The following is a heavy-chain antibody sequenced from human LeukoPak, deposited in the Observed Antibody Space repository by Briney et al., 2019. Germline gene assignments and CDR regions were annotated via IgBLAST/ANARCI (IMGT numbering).Heavy chain of an antibody. CDR2: IYSGGST. J-gene: IGHJ4*02. Sequence: PGGSLRLSCAASGLTVSSNYMSWVRQAPGQGLEWVSVIYSGGSTYYADSVKGRFTISRDNSMNTLYLQMNSLRAEDTAVYYCARSREGNYFDYWGQGTLVTVSS. CDR1: GLTVSSNY. V-gene: IGHV3-53*01. CDR3: ARSREGNYFDY.